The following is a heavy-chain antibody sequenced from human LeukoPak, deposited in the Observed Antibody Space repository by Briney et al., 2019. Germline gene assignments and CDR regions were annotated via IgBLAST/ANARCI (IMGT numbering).Heavy chain of an antibody. CDR3: ARVVVVIASYMDV. J-gene: IGHJ6*03. D-gene: IGHD2-21*01. V-gene: IGHV3-20*04. CDR2: INWNGGST. CDR1: GFTHDDYG. Sequence: PGRSLRLSCAASGFTHDDYGMSWVRDAPGRGREWVFGINWNGGSTGYADSVKGRFTIPRDNAKNSLYLQMNSLRAEDTALYYCARVVVVIASYMDVWGKGTTVTVSS.